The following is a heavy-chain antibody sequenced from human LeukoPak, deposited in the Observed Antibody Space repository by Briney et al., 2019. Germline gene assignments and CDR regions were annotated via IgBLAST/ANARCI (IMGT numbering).Heavy chain of an antibody. J-gene: IGHJ4*02. CDR2: INSDGSNI. D-gene: IGHD1-1*01. V-gene: IGHV3-74*01. CDR3: TRDTEQLGIDY. Sequence: GGSLRLSCAASGFTFSSYWMHWVRQAPGKGLVWVSRINSDGSNIRYADSVKGQFTISRDNAKNTLYLQMNSLRAEDTAVYYCTRDTEQLGIDYWGQGTLVTVSS. CDR1: GFTFSSYW.